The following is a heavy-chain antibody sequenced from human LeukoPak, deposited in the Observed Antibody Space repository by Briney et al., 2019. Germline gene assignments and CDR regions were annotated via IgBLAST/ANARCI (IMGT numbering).Heavy chain of an antibody. CDR3: ARDGRYCSSTSCYAGYYYYGMDV. D-gene: IGHD2-2*01. Sequence: GRSLRLSCAASGFTFSSYAMHWVRQAPGKGLEWVAVISYDGSNKYYADSVKGRFTISRDNSKSTLYLQMNSLRAEDTAVYYCARDGRYCSSTSCYAGYYYYGMDVWGQGTTVTVSS. V-gene: IGHV3-30-3*01. J-gene: IGHJ6*02. CDR2: ISYDGSNK. CDR1: GFTFSSYA.